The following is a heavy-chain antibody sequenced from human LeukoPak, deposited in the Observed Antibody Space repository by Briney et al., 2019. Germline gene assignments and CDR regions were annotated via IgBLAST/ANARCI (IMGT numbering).Heavy chain of an antibody. Sequence: GGSLRLSCAASGFTFSSYAMHWVRQAPGRGLEWVAVISYDGSNKNYADSVKGRFTISRDNSKNTLYLQMNSLRAEDTAVYYCARDRSPIVVVPAAIWIGWFDPWGQGTLVTVSS. J-gene: IGHJ5*02. CDR2: ISYDGSNK. CDR3: ARDRSPIVVVPAAIWIGWFDP. D-gene: IGHD2-2*01. V-gene: IGHV3-30*04. CDR1: GFTFSSYA.